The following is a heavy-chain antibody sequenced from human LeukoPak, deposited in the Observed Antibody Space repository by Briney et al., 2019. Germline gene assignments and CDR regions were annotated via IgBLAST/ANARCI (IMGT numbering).Heavy chain of an antibody. CDR2: INHSGST. CDR3: ARLGAGPTYYDFWSGYSSFYFDY. V-gene: IGHV4-34*01. Sequence: SETLSLTCAVYGGSFSGYYWSWIRQPPGKGLEWIGEINHSGSTNYNPSLKSRITIFIDTSKNHFSLKLSSVSAADTAVYYCARLGAGPTYYDFWSGYSSFYFDYWGQGTLVTVSS. CDR1: GGSFSGYY. J-gene: IGHJ4*02. D-gene: IGHD3-3*01.